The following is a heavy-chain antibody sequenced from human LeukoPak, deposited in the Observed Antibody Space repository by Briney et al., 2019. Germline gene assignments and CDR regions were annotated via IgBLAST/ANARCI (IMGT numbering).Heavy chain of an antibody. CDR1: GFTFSSYS. D-gene: IGHD1-26*01. CDR3: ARDKIVGPTTLDY. J-gene: IGHJ4*02. V-gene: IGHV3-48*01. Sequence: PGGSLRLSCAASGFTFSSYSMNWVRQAPGKGLEWVSYIRSSSSTIYYADSVKGRFTISRDNAKNSLYLQMNSLRVDDTAVYYCARDKIVGPTTLDYWGQGTLVTVSS. CDR2: IRSSSSTI.